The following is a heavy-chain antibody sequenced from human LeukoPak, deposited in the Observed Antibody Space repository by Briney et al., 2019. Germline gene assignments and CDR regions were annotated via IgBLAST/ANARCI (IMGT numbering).Heavy chain of an antibody. CDR3: ARSGYSSSWYLDY. CDR2: IYYSGST. CDR1: GGSTSSSSNY. D-gene: IGHD6-13*01. J-gene: IGHJ4*02. V-gene: IGHV4-39*01. Sequence: SETLSLTCTVSGGSTSSSSNYWGWIRQPPGKGLEWIGGIYYSGSTYYNPSLKSRLTISVDTSTNQFSLKLSSVTAADTAVYYCARSGYSSSWYLDYWGQGTLVTVSS.